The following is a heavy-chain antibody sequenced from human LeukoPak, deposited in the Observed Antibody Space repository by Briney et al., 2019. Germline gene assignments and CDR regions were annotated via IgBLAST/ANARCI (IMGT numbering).Heavy chain of an antibody. J-gene: IGHJ4*02. CDR1: GFTFSSYG. V-gene: IGHV3-30*02. CDR2: TRYDGSNK. D-gene: IGHD1-26*01. Sequence: GGSLRLSCAASGFTFSSYGMHWVRQAPGKGLEWVAFTRYDGSNKYYADSVKGRFTISRDNSKNMLYLQMNSPRAEDTAVYYCAKDPQKWESYFDYWGQGTLVTVSS. CDR3: AKDPQKWESYFDY.